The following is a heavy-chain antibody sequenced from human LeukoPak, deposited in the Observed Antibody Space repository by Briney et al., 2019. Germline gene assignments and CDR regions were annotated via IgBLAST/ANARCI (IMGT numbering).Heavy chain of an antibody. CDR2: FDPEDGET. V-gene: IGHV1-24*01. CDR1: RYTLTELS. CDR3: ATLGYCSSTSCLKVPDY. J-gene: IGHJ4*02. Sequence: GASVKVSCKVSRYTLTELSMHWVRQAPGKGLEWMGGFDPEDGETIYAQKFQGRVTMTEDTSTDTAYMELSSLRSEDTAVYYCATLGYCSSTSCLKVPDYWGQGTLVTVSS. D-gene: IGHD2-2*01.